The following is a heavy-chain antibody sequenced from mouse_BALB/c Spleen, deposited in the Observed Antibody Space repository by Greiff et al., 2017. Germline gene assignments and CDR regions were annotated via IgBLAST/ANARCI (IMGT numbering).Heavy chain of an antibody. CDR3: ARGDYLFAY. V-gene: IGHV3-2*02. CDR1: GYSITSDYA. Sequence: EVKLVESGPGLVKPSQSLSLTCTVTGYSITSDYAWNWIRQFPGNKLEWMGYISYSGSTSYNPSLKSRISITRDTSKNQFFLQLNSVTTEDTATYYCARGDYLFAYWGQGTLVTVSA. D-gene: IGHD2-4*01. CDR2: ISYSGST. J-gene: IGHJ3*01.